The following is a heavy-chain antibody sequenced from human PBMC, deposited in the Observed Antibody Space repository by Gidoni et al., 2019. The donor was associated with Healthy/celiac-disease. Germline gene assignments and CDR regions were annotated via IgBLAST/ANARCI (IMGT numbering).Heavy chain of an antibody. V-gene: IGHV4-30-4*01. CDR3: ARRATFGGDILTGYYSGYYFDY. CDR2: ISYSGST. J-gene: IGHJ4*02. Sequence: QVQLQESGPGLVKPSQTLSLTCTVSGGSISSGDYYWSWIRQPPGKGLEWIGYISYSGSTYYNPSLRSRVSISVDTSENQFSLKLSSVTAADTAVYYCARRATFGGDILTGYYSGYYFDYWGQGTLVTVSS. D-gene: IGHD3-9*01. CDR1: GGSISSGDYY.